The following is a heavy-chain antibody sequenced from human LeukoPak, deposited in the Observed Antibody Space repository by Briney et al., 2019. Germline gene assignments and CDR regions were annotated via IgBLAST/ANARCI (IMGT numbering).Heavy chain of an antibody. CDR3: ARVPSTRLNIAVAGPHRDGRDTNYFDY. V-gene: IGHV3-23*01. CDR1: GFTVSNYT. CDR2: LSGSGGST. J-gene: IGHJ4*02. Sequence: PGGSLRLSCAASGFTVSNYTINWVRQPPGKGLEWVSALSGSGGSTYYADSVKGRFTISRDNSKNTLYLQMNSLRAEDTAVYYCARVPSTRLNIAVAGPHRDGRDTNYFDYWGQGTLVTVSS. D-gene: IGHD6-19*01.